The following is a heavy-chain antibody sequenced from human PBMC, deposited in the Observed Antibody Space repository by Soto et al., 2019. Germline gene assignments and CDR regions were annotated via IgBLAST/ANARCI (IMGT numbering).Heavy chain of an antibody. Sequence: SVKVSCKTSGGTFSSYAISWVRQAPGQGLEWMGGIIPIFGTANYAQKFQGRVTITADKSTSTAYMELSSLRSEDTAVYYCASGLYDSSGFIRDAFDIWGQGTTVTVS. D-gene: IGHD3-22*01. CDR2: IIPIFGTA. V-gene: IGHV1-69*06. CDR3: ASGLYDSSGFIRDAFDI. J-gene: IGHJ3*02. CDR1: GGTFSSYA.